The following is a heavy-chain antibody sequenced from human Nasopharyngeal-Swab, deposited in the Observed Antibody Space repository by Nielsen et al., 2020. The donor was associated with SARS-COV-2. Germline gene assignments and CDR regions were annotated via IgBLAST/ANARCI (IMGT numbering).Heavy chain of an antibody. Sequence: WIRQPPGKSLEWIGYIYYSGSTYYNPSLKSRVTISVDTSKNQFSPKLSSVTAADTAVYYCARGFVGAYYNSNLDVWGKGTTVTVSS. V-gene: IGHV4-31*02. CDR3: ARGFVGAYYNSNLDV. J-gene: IGHJ6*04. CDR2: IYYSGST. D-gene: IGHD3-22*01.